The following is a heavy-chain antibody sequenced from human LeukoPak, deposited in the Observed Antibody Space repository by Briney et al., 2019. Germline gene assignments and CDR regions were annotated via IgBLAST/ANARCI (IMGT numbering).Heavy chain of an antibody. CDR2: IWYDGSNK. V-gene: IGHV3-33*01. D-gene: IGHD3-10*01. J-gene: IGHJ4*02. CDR3: ARVGLLWFGEPTNYFDY. CDR1: GFTFSSYG. Sequence: GRSLRLSCAASGFTFSSYGMHWVRQAPGKGLEWVAVIWYDGSNKYYADSVKGRFTISRDNSKNTLYPQMNSLRAEDTAVYYCARVGLLWFGEPTNYFDYWGQGTLVTVSS.